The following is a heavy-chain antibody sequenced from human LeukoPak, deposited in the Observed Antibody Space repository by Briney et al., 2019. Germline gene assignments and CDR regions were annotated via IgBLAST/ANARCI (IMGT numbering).Heavy chain of an antibody. CDR1: GFTFSSYE. V-gene: IGHV3-48*03. D-gene: IGHD3-22*01. Sequence: GGSLRLSCAASGFTFSSYEMNWVRQAPGKGLEWVSYINTSGGTRYYADSVKGRFTISRDNAKNSLYLQMNSLRAEDTAVYYCARGGYYDSRRGPENWGQGTLVTVSS. CDR3: ARGGYYDSRRGPEN. J-gene: IGHJ4*02. CDR2: INTSGGTR.